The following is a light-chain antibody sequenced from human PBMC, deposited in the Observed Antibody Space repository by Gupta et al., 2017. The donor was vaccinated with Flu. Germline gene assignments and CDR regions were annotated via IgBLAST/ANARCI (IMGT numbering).Light chain of an antibody. CDR2: LVS. V-gene: IGKV2-30*01. Sequence: VVMCEYSRSLPVTLGRTDSISCRSSQSLVYSDGNTALHWFQQRPGQAPRRLIYLVSHRESGVPDRFSGSGSGTEFTLKISRVEAEDVGIYFCMQGAHWPWAFGQGTKVEI. CDR1: QSLVYSDGNTA. CDR3: MQGAHWPWA. J-gene: IGKJ1*01.